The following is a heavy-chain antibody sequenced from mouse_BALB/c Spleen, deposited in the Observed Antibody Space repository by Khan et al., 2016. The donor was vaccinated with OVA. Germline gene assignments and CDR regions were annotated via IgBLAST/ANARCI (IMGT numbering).Heavy chain of an antibody. CDR3: ARSGTITTVVATDFDY. Sequence: EVQLQESGPGLVKPSQSLSLTCTVTGYSITSDYAWNWIRQFPGNKLEWMGYIKYSGSTSYNPFLKSRISITGDTSTNQFYMQFNTVTTEDTATYYCARSGTITTVVATDFDYWGQGTTLTVSS. CDR1: GYSITSDYA. V-gene: IGHV3-2*02. D-gene: IGHD1-1*01. CDR2: IKYSGST. J-gene: IGHJ2*01.